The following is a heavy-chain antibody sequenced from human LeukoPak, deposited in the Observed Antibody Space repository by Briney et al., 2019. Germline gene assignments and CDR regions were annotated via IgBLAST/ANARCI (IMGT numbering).Heavy chain of an antibody. CDR2: IYYSGST. V-gene: IGHV4-59*12. D-gene: IGHD6-13*01. CDR1: GDSISSYY. J-gene: IGHJ4*02. Sequence: SETLSLTCTVSGDSISSYYWSWIRQPPGKGLEYVGYIYYSGSTYYNPSLKSRVTISVDTSKNQFSLKLSSVTAADTAVYYCARGYSSSWYYLFDYWGQGTLVTVSS. CDR3: ARGYSSSWYYLFDY.